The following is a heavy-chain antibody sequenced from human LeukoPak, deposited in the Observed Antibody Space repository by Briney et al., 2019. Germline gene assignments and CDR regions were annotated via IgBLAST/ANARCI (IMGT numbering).Heavy chain of an antibody. J-gene: IGHJ4*02. V-gene: IGHV3-9*01. Sequence: PGGSLRLSCAASGFTFDDYAMHWVRQAPGKGLEWVSGISWNSGSIGYADSVKGRFTISRDNAKNSLYLQMNSLRAEDTALYYCAKGPVSKKTYYFDYWGQGTLVTVSS. CDR2: ISWNSGSI. CDR1: GFTFDDYA. CDR3: AKGPVSKKTYYFDY.